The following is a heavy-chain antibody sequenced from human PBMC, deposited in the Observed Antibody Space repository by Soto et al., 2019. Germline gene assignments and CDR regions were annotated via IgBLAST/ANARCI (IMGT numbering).Heavy chain of an antibody. V-gene: IGHV3-33*01. Sequence: QVQLVESGGGVVQPGRSLRLSCAASGFTFNNYGMHWVRKAPGKGLEWVALIWHDGSNKAYADSVKGRITISRDNSKTPFDLQTHCLRVEDTSVYYCTRAAIKGDLLDYWGQGTQVSVSS. CDR3: TRAAIKGDLLDY. CDR2: IWHDGSNK. D-gene: IGHD1-26*01. J-gene: IGHJ4*02. CDR1: GFTFNNYG.